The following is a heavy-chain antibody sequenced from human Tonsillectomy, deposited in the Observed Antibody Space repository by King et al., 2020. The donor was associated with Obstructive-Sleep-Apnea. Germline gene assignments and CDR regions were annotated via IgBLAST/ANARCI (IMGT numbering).Heavy chain of an antibody. CDR2: RRRRSRTI. V-gene: IGHV3-48*01. J-gene: IGHJ5*02. Sequence: QRGEEGGGGGKRGGGRRRGGEGEGVNCRRERRNGGGKERGKGTEGGEERRRRSRTIDYADSVKGRFTISRDNAKNSLYLQMNSLRAEDTAVYYCAREWFGPLNWFDPWVQGTLVTVSS. CDR1: GVNCRRER. D-gene: IGHD3-10*01. CDR3: AREWFGPLNWFDP.